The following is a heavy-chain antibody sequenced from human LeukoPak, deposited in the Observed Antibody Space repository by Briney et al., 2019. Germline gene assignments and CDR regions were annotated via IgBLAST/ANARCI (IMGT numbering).Heavy chain of an antibody. J-gene: IGHJ4*02. CDR3: ARRYSGSYWGYDY. Sequence: SETLSLTCTVSGGSISGYYWSWIRQPPGKGLEWIGYIYYSGSTTYNPSLKSRVTISVDTSKNQFSLKLNSVTAADTAVYYCARRYSGSYWGYDYWGQGTLVTVSS. CDR2: IYYSGST. CDR1: GGSISGYY. D-gene: IGHD1-26*01. V-gene: IGHV4-59*01.